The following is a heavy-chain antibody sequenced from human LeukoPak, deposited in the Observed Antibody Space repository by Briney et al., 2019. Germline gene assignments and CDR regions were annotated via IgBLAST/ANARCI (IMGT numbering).Heavy chain of an antibody. J-gene: IGHJ4*02. D-gene: IGHD5-24*01. Sequence: SETLSLTCTVSGGSISSYYWSWIRQPPGKGLEWIGYIYYSGSTYYNPSLKSRVTISVDTSKSQFSLKLSSVTAADTAVYYCARHRDGYFDYWGQGTLVTVSS. CDR2: IYYSGST. CDR1: GGSISSYY. V-gene: IGHV4-59*12. CDR3: ARHRDGYFDY.